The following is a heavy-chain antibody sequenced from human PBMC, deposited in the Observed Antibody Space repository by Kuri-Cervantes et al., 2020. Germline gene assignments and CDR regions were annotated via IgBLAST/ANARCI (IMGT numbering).Heavy chain of an antibody. Sequence: GGSLRLSCAASGFTFSSYGMHWVRQAPGKGLEWVAVIWYDGSNKYYADSVKGRFTISRDNSKNTLYLRMNSLRAEDTAVYYCARDRGYGGPMDFDYWGQGTLVTVSS. J-gene: IGHJ4*02. V-gene: IGHV3-33*01. D-gene: IGHD4-23*01. CDR1: GFTFSSYG. CDR2: IWYDGSNK. CDR3: ARDRGYGGPMDFDY.